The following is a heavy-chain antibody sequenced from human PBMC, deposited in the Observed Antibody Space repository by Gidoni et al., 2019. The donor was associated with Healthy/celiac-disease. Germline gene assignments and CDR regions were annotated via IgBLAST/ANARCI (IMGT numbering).Heavy chain of an antibody. D-gene: IGHD5-18*01. CDR2: ISWNSGSI. CDR1: GFTFDDYA. CDR3: AKVPRGYSYGPFDY. V-gene: IGHV3-9*01. J-gene: IGHJ4*02. Sequence: EVQLVESGGGLVQPGRSLRLYCAASGFTFDDYAMHWVRQAQGKGLEWVSGISWNSGSIGYADSVKGRFTISRDNAKNSLYLQMNSLRAEDTALYYCAKVPRGYSYGPFDYWGQGTLVTVSS.